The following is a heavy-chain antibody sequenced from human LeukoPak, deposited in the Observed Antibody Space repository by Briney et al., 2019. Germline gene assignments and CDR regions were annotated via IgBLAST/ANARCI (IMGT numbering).Heavy chain of an antibody. J-gene: IGHJ5*02. CDR2: INWNGGST. D-gene: IGHD3-3*01. Sequence: PGGSLRLSCAASGFTFDDYGMSWVRQAPGKGLEWGSGINWNGGSTSYADSVRDRFTISRDNAKNSLYLQMNSLRAEDTALYYCAKGFWSDHNWSDPWGKGTLVTVSS. V-gene: IGHV3-20*04. CDR3: AKGFWSDHNWSDP. CDR1: GFTFDDYG.